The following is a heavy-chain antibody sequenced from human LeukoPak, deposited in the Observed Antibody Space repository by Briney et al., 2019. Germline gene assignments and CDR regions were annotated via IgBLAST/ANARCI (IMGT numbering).Heavy chain of an antibody. J-gene: IGHJ4*02. CDR3: ARDRDSSGYWDY. CDR1: GYTFTGYY. CDR2: IKPNSGGT. D-gene: IGHD3-22*01. V-gene: IGHV1-2*06. Sequence: ASVKVSCKASGYTFTGYYMHWVRQAPGQGLEWMGRIKPNSGGTNYAQKFQGRVTMTRDTSISTAYMELSRLRSDDTAVYYCARDRDSSGYWDYWGQGTLVTVSS.